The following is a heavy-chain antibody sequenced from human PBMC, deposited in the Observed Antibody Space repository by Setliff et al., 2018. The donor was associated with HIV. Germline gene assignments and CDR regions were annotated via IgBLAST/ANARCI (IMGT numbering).Heavy chain of an antibody. V-gene: IGHV1-69*13. Sequence: GASVKVSCKSSGGTFSSYVINWVRQAPGQGLEGMGGIIPVSDTTNYAQKFQGRVTITADASTRTAYMELSSLRSEDTAVYYCARGGWSGGGPLHYSYYYLDVWGQGTAVTVSS. CDR2: IIPVSDTT. CDR3: ARGGWSGGGPLHYSYYYLDV. D-gene: IGHD2-15*01. J-gene: IGHJ6*02. CDR1: GGTFSSYV.